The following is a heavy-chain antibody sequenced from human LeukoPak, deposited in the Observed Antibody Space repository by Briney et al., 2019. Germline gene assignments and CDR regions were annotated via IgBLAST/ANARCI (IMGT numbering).Heavy chain of an antibody. CDR3: ARGKXRYGDYVLWYY. D-gene: IGHD4-17*01. J-gene: IGHJ4*02. Sequence: NASETLSLTCAVYGGSFSGYYWSWIRQPPGKGLEWIGEVNHSGSTNYNPSLKSRVTISVDTSKNRFSLKLTSVTAADTAVYYCARGKXRYGDYVLWYYWGQGTLVTVSS. CDR2: VNHSGST. CDR1: GGSFSGYY. V-gene: IGHV4-34*01.